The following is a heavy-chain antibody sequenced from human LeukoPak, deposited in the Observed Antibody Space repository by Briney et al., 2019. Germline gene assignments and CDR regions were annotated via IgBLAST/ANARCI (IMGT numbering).Heavy chain of an antibody. Sequence: GGSLRLSCTASGFTFRKYWMLWVRQAPGKGLEGVAQINTDGIVKTYADSVKGRFTVSRDNAENTMFLQMNSVRDEDTAVYFCATKQWLAPPPDSWGQGTPVTVSS. J-gene: IGHJ4*02. CDR3: ATKQWLAPPPDS. CDR2: INTDGIVK. CDR1: GFTFRKYW. D-gene: IGHD6-19*01. V-gene: IGHV3-74*01.